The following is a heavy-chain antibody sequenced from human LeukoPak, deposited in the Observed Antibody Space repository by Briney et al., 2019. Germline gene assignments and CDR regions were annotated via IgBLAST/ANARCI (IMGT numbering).Heavy chain of an antibody. J-gene: IGHJ4*02. D-gene: IGHD2-15*01. CDR3: AKDQSNRFCSGGSCSTAHDY. Sequence: GGSLPLSCAASGFTLSSYAMSWVRHPPGKGLEWCASLIGRGGRTYYAASGKCQFTIYRDNSKNTLYLQMNGLRGDDTAVYYCAKDQSNRFCSGGSCSTAHDYWGQGTLVTVSS. CDR1: GFTLSSYA. CDR2: LIGRGGRT. V-gene: IGHV3-23*01.